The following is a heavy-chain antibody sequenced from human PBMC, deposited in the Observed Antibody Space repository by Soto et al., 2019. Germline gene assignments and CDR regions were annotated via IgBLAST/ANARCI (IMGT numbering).Heavy chain of an antibody. CDR2: IYYSGST. CDR3: ARIITMVPEGWFDP. CDR1: GGSVSSGSYY. V-gene: IGHV4-61*01. Sequence: SETLCLPCTVSGGSVSSGSYYWSCIRQPPGKGLEWIGYIYYSGSTNYNPSLKSRVTISVDTSKNQFSLKLSSVTAADTAVYYCARIITMVPEGWFDPWGQGTLVTVSS. J-gene: IGHJ5*02. D-gene: IGHD3-10*01.